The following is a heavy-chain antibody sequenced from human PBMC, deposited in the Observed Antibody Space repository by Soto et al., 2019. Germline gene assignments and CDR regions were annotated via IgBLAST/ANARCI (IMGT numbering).Heavy chain of an antibody. CDR1: GGTFSSYA. V-gene: IGHV1-46*01. CDR3: AASYGSGYRAFDY. J-gene: IGHJ4*02. D-gene: IGHD3-10*01. Sequence: ASVEVGCTASGGTFSSYAIMWVRQATGQGLEWMGIIIPIFGSTSYAQKFQGRVTITRDTSTSTVYMELSSLRSEDTAIDYGAASYGSGYRAFDYWGQGALVTVSS. CDR2: IIPIFGST.